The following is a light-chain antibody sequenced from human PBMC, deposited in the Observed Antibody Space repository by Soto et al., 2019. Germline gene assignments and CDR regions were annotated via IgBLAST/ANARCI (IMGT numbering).Light chain of an antibody. Sequence: QSVLTQPASVSGSPGQSITISCTGTSIDVGSYNLVSWYQQHPGKAPKLMIYEGSKRPSGVSNRFSGSKSGNTASLTISGLQAEDEADYYCCSYAGSSTSLYVFGTGTKVTVL. J-gene: IGLJ1*01. V-gene: IGLV2-23*01. CDR1: SIDVGSYNL. CDR2: EGS. CDR3: CSYAGSSTSLYV.